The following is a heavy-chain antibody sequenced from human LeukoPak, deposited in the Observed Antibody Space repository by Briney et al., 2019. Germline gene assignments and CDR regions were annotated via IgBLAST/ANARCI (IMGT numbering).Heavy chain of an antibody. V-gene: IGHV3-73*01. CDR3: TLTYYYDSSGYYPFDY. D-gene: IGHD3-22*01. CDR2: IRSKANSYAT. J-gene: IGHJ4*02. Sequence: PGGSLKLSCAASGFTFSGSAMHWVRQASGKGLEWVGRIRSKANSYATAYAASVKGRFTISRDDSENTAYLQMNSLKTEDTAVYYCTLTYYYDSSGYYPFDYWGQGTLVTVSS. CDR1: GFTFSGSA.